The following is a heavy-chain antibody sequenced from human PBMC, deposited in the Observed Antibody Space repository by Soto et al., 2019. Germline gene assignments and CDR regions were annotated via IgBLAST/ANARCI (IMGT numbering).Heavy chain of an antibody. CDR3: ARDPSEGRVGNWFES. J-gene: IGHJ5*01. Sequence: EVQLVESGGGLVKPGWSLRLSCAASGFTFSRYGMNWLRQAPGKGLEWVASISSRTSYVYYADSVKGRFSTSRDNAKNILYLEMYALGTEDTAVYYCARDPSEGRVGNWFESWGQGTLVTVSS. V-gene: IGHV3-21*06. D-gene: IGHD2-2*01. CDR2: ISSRTSYV. CDR1: GFTFSRYG.